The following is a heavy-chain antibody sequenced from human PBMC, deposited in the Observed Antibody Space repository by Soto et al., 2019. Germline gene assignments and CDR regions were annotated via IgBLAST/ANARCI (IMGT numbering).Heavy chain of an antibody. CDR2: INPILSMS. Sequence: QVQLVQSGAEVKRPGSSVKVSCKASGDTFTYYSINWVQQAPGLGLEWMGRINPILSMSNYAQRFQGRVTMTADKSTSTAYMELSSLRSEDTAIYYCASSYGSGYRAFDYWGQGALVTVSS. J-gene: IGHJ4*02. CDR3: ASSYGSGYRAFDY. CDR1: GDTFTYYS. V-gene: IGHV1-69*02. D-gene: IGHD3-10*01.